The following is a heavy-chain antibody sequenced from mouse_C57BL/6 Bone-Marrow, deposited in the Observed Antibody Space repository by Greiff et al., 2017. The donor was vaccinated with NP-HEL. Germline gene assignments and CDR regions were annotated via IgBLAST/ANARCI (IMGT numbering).Heavy chain of an antibody. V-gene: IGHV1-66*01. CDR2: IYPGSGNT. J-gene: IGHJ2*01. CDR1: GYSFTSYY. CDR3: ARARWYHFDY. D-gene: IGHD2-1*01. Sequence: VQLQQSGPELVKPGASVKISCKASGYSFTSYYIHWVKQRPGQGLEWIGWIYPGSGNTKYNEKFKGKATLTADTSSSTAYMQLSSLTSEDSAVYYCARARWYHFDYWGQGTTLTVSS.